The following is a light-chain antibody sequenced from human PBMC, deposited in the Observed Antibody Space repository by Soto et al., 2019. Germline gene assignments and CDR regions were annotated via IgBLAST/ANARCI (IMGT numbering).Light chain of an antibody. J-gene: IGKJ4*01. Sequence: EIVLTQSPGTLSLSPGERATLSCRASQTVSTTYLAWYQQKPGQAPRLLIYGASSRATGIPDRFSGSGSGTDFTLTISRLEPEDFAVYHCQQYGGSPLTFGGGTKVDIK. CDR3: QQYGGSPLT. CDR1: QTVSTTY. V-gene: IGKV3-20*01. CDR2: GAS.